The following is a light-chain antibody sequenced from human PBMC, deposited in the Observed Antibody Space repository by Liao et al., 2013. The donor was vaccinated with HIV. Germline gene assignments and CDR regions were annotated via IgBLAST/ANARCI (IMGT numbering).Light chain of an antibody. J-gene: IGLJ1*01. Sequence: SYELTQPPSVSVSPGQTASITCSGDKLSNKYTCWYQQKPGQSPVLVIYQDNKRPSGIPERFSGSNSGNTATLTISGTQAMDEADYYCQAWDSTLYVFGTGTKVTVL. CDR1: KLSNKY. V-gene: IGLV3-1*01. CDR2: QDN. CDR3: QAWDSTLYV.